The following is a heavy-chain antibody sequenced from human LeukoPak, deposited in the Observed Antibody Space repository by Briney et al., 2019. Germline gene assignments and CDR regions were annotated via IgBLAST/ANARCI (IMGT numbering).Heavy chain of an antibody. D-gene: IGHD2-21*02. V-gene: IGHV3-30*03. CDR3: AFLGGVVVTAYGFDP. J-gene: IGHJ5*02. CDR1: GFTFSSYG. Sequence: GGSLRLSCAASGFTFSSYGMHWVRQAPGKGLEWVAVISYDGSNKYYADSVKGRFTISRDNSKNTLYLQMNSLRAEDTAVYYCAFLGGVVVTAYGFDPWGQGTLVTVSS. CDR2: ISYDGSNK.